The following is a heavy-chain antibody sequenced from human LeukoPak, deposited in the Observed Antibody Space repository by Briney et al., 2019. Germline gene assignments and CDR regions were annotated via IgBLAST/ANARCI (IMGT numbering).Heavy chain of an antibody. J-gene: IGHJ3*02. V-gene: IGHV3-11*04. CDR1: GFTFSDYY. Sequence: PGGSLRLSCAASGFTFSDYYMSWIRQAPGKGLEWLSYIISTGGTIYYADSVKGRFTISRDNAKNSLYLQMNSLRAEDTAVYYCAGYSSGWFGAFHIWGQGQWSPSLQ. CDR2: IISTGGTI. D-gene: IGHD6-19*01. CDR3: AGYSSGWFGAFHI.